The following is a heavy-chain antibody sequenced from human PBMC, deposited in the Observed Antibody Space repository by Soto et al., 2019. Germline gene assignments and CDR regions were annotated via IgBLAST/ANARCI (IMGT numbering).Heavy chain of an antibody. J-gene: IGHJ6*02. D-gene: IGHD1-20*01. V-gene: IGHV4-31*03. CDR3: ARTRDNHINYYYALDV. CDR2: IYYSGST. CDR1: GGSISSGGYY. Sequence: TLSLTCTVSGGSISSGGYYWSWSRQHPGKGLEWIGYIYYSGSTYDNPSLKSRVTISVDTSKNQFSLKLSSVNAADTAVYYCARTRDNHINYYYALDVWGPGTTVTVSS.